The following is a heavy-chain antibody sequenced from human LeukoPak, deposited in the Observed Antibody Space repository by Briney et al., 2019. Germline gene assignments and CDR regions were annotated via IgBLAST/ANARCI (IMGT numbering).Heavy chain of an antibody. D-gene: IGHD1-1*01. Sequence: GGSLRLSCAASGFTFNIYAMTWVRQAPGKGLEWVSGISGSGDITYYADSVKGRFTISRDNSKNTLYVQMHSLRAEDTAIYYCAKVYATGTTLVVRNQYLDCWGQGTLVTVSS. V-gene: IGHV3-23*01. CDR2: ISGSGDIT. J-gene: IGHJ4*02. CDR3: AKVYATGTTLVVRNQYLDC. CDR1: GFTFNIYA.